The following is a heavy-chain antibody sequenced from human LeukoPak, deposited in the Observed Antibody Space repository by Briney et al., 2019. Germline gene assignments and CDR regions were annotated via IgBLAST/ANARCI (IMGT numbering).Heavy chain of an antibody. CDR1: GYTFAGYY. D-gene: IGHD1-7*01. J-gene: IGHJ5*02. CDR2: INPNSGGT. Sequence: ASVKVSCKASGYTFAGYYMHWVRQAPGQGLEWMGRINPNSGGTNYAQKFQGRVTMARDTSISTAYMELSRLRSDDTAVYYCASLFITGTSFDPWGQGTLVTVSS. V-gene: IGHV1-2*06. CDR3: ASLFITGTSFDP.